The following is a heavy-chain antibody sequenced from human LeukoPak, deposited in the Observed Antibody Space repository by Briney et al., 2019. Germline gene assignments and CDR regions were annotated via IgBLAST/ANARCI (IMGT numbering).Heavy chain of an antibody. Sequence: GGSLRLSCAASGFTFSSYGMHWVRQAPGKGLEWVAFIRYDGSNKYYADSVKGRFTISRDNSKNTLHLQTNGLRADDTAVYYCLGVATGGFDYWGQGTLVTVSS. J-gene: IGHJ4*02. CDR1: GFTFSSYG. V-gene: IGHV3-30*02. CDR3: LGVATGGFDY. CDR2: IRYDGSNK. D-gene: IGHD5-12*01.